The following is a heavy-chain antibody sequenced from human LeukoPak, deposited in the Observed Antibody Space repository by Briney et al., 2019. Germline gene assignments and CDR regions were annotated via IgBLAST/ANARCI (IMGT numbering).Heavy chain of an antibody. V-gene: IGHV3-23*01. CDR2: IFGSGGSA. J-gene: IGHJ4*02. CDR3: AINPWFGENSDY. CDR1: GFTFNSYA. D-gene: IGHD3-10*01. Sequence: GGSLRLSCAASGFTFNSYAMYWVRQAPGKGLEWVSGIFGSGGSAHYADSVKGRFTISRDNSKNTLYLQMNSLRAEDTAVYYCAINPWFGENSDYWGQGTLVTVSS.